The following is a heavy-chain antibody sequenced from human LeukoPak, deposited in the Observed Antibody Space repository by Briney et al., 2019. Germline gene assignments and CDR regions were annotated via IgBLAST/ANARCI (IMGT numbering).Heavy chain of an antibody. J-gene: IGHJ4*01. Sequence: GGSLRLSCVDSGVSFSWYALAWVRQAPGKGLEWVAAVTARGGATHYVDSVKGRFTISRDNSKNTMYLQMNSLRSEDTAIYYRASDPNGDYVGALDYWGRGTLVTVSS. CDR3: ASDPNGDYVGALDY. CDR1: GVSFSWYA. V-gene: IGHV3-23*01. CDR2: VTARGGAT. D-gene: IGHD2-8*01.